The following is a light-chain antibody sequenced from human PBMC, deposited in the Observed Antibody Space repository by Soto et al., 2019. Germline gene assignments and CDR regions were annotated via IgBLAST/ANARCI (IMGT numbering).Light chain of an antibody. V-gene: IGLV2-8*01. CDR2: DVS. CDR1: SSDVGAYNY. Sequence: QSVLTQPPSASGSPGQSVTISCTGTSSDVGAYNYVSWYQQHPGKAPKLMIYDVSKRPSGVPDRFSGSKSGNTASLTVSGFQAEDEADYYCSSYAGSNNFVFGTGTKLTVL. CDR3: SSYAGSNNFV. J-gene: IGLJ1*01.